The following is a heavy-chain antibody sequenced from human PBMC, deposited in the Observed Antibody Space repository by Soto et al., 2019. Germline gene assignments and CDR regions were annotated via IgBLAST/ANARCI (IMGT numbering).Heavy chain of an antibody. Sequence: QVQLQESGPGLVKPSETLSLTCTVSGGSISNYYWTWIRHPPGKKLEWIGYIYYSGSTNYNPSLKRRVTISVDTSKNQFSLKLYSVTTADTAMYYCARLPWADYGGIFDPWGQGTLVTVSS. D-gene: IGHD4-17*01. CDR2: IYYSGST. CDR3: ARLPWADYGGIFDP. V-gene: IGHV4-59*01. CDR1: GGSISNYY. J-gene: IGHJ5*02.